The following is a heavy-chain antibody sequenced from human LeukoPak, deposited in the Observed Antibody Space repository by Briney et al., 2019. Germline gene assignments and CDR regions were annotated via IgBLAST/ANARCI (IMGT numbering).Heavy chain of an antibody. CDR3: AKCLLGRGGSCSFDY. D-gene: IGHD2-15*01. V-gene: IGHV3-7*01. CDR1: GFTFSKSW. CDR2: IKEDGGEI. J-gene: IGHJ4*02. Sequence: GGSLRLSCEASGFTFSKSWMSWVRQAPGKGLEWVADIKEDGGEIFYVDSVRGRFTGSRDNAKNSLYLQMNSLGAEDTAVYYCAKCLLGRGGSCSFDYWGQGALVIVSS.